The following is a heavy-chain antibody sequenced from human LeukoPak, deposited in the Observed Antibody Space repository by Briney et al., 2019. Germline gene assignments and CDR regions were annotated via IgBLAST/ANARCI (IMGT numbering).Heavy chain of an antibody. V-gene: IGHV3-7*01. CDR1: GFTFSSYW. D-gene: IGHD5-12*01. Sequence: PGGSLRLSCAASGFTFSSYWRSWVRQAPGKGLEWVANIKQDGSEKYYVDSVKGRFTISRDNAKNSLYLQMNSLRAEDTAVYYCARVTSGYDYLDYWGQGTLVTVSS. J-gene: IGHJ4*02. CDR3: ARVTSGYDYLDY. CDR2: IKQDGSEK.